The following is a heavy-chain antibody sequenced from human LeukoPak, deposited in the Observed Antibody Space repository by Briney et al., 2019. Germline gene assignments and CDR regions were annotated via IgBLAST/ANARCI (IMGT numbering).Heavy chain of an antibody. V-gene: IGHV3-23*01. CDR3: AKGSF. Sequence: GGSLRLSCAASGFAFSSYAMNWVRQAPGKGLEWVSGVSVSGVTTHYADSVKGRFTISRDNSKNTLYLQMNSLRADDTAVYYCAKGSFWGQGTLVTVSS. CDR1: GFAFSSYA. D-gene: IGHD3-16*01. J-gene: IGHJ4*02. CDR2: VSVSGVTT.